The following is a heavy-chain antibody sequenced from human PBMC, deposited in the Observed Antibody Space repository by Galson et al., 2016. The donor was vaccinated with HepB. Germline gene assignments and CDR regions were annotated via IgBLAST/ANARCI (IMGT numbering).Heavy chain of an antibody. CDR3: ALLGRSLDTWYLDH. Sequence: QSGAEVKKPGESLRISCEGSGYIFNTYWINWVRQMPGKGLEWVGSIDPSDSYTKYSPSFQGHVTISVDKSISTAYLQWSTLKASDTAMYYCALLGRSLDTWYLDHWGRGTLVTVSS. D-gene: IGHD7-27*01. J-gene: IGHJ2*01. CDR2: IDPSDSYT. V-gene: IGHV5-10-1*01. CDR1: GYIFNTYW.